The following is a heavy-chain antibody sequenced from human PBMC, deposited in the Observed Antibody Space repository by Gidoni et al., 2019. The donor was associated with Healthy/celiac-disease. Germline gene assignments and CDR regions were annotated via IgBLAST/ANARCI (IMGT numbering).Heavy chain of an antibody. Sequence: EVQLVESGGGLVQPGGCLKLSCAASGFTFSGSAMHWVRQASGKGLEWVGRIRSKANSYATAYDASVKGRFTISRDDSKNTAYLQMNSLKTEDTAVYYCTRHPRDLAHDYAADYWGQGTLVTVSS. CDR2: IRSKANSYAT. D-gene: IGHD4-17*01. J-gene: IGHJ4*02. V-gene: IGHV3-73*02. CDR3: TRHPRDLAHDYAADY. CDR1: GFTFSGSA.